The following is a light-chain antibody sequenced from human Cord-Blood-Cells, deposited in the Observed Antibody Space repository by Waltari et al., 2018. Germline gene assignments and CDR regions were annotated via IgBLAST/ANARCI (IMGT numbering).Light chain of an antibody. Sequence: DIQMTQSPSSLSASVGDLVHITCRASPRISSYFNWYQQKPGKAPKLLIYAASSLQSGVPSRFSGSGSGTDFTLTISSLQPEDFATYYCQQSYSTPLTFGGGTKVEIK. CDR1: PRISSY. V-gene: IGKV1-39*01. J-gene: IGKJ4*01. CDR3: QQSYSTPLT. CDR2: AAS.